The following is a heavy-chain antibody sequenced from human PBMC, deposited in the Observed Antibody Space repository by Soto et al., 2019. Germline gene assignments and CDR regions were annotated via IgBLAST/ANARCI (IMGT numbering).Heavy chain of an antibody. Sequence: SVKVSCKASGGTFSSYAISWVRQAPGQGLEWMGGIIPIFGTANYAQKFQGRVTITADESTSTAYMGLSSLRSEDTAVYYCAREQLGYCSGGSCYKMSQPWVEDYYYGMDVWGQGTTVTVSS. CDR1: GGTFSSYA. D-gene: IGHD2-15*01. CDR3: AREQLGYCSGGSCYKMSQPWVEDYYYGMDV. J-gene: IGHJ6*02. V-gene: IGHV1-69*13. CDR2: IIPIFGTA.